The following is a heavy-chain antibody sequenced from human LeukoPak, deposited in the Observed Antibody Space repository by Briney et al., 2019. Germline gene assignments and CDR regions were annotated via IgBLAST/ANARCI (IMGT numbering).Heavy chain of an antibody. Sequence: SQTLSRTCAISGDGVSSNRVAWNWIRQSPSRGLEWLGRTYYRSKWYNDYAVSVKSRITINPDTSKNQFSLQLKFVTPEDTAVYYCERGGSLEDFDYWGRGTLVTVSS. J-gene: IGHJ4*02. D-gene: IGHD1-1*01. CDR2: TYYRSKWYN. CDR3: ERGGSLEDFDY. V-gene: IGHV6-1*01. CDR1: GDGVSSNRVA.